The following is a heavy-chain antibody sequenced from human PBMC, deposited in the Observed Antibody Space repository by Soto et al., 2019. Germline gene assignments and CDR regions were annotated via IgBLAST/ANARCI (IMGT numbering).Heavy chain of an antibody. V-gene: IGHV1-3*01. CDR1: GYTFTSYA. CDR3: ARGGPIAVAPAGDY. J-gene: IGHJ4*02. D-gene: IGHD6-19*01. Sequence: QVQLVQSGAEVKKPGASVKVSCKASGYTFTSYAMHWVRQAPGQRLEWMGWINAGNGNTKYSQKFQGRVTITRDTSASTADMELSSLRSEDTAVYYCARGGPIAVAPAGDYWGQGTLVTVSS. CDR2: INAGNGNT.